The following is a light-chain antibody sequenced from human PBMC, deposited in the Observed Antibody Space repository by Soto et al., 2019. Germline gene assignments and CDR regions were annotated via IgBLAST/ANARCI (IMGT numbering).Light chain of an antibody. CDR1: QNINSW. J-gene: IGKJ1*01. CDR2: EAS. V-gene: IGKV1-5*03. CDR3: QQYNSYSWT. Sequence: DIHMTQSPATLSASVVDRFTITFLASQNINSWLAWYQQKPGKAPKLLIYEASSLEKGVPARFGGSGSGTEFTLTISSLQPDDFATYYCQQYNSYSWTFGQGTKVDIK.